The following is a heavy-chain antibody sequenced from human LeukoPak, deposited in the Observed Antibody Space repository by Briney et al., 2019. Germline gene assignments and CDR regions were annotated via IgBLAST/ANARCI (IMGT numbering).Heavy chain of an antibody. V-gene: IGHV4-34*01. D-gene: IGHD3-10*01. CDR3: ARGHYYYGSGPPMDV. J-gene: IGHJ6*02. Sequence: SETLSLTCAVYGGSFSGHYWSWIRQPPGKGLEWIGEINHSGSTNYNPSLKSRVTISVDTSKNQFSLKLSSVTAADTAVYYCARGHYYYGSGPPMDVWGQGTTVTVSS. CDR2: INHSGST. CDR1: GGSFSGHY.